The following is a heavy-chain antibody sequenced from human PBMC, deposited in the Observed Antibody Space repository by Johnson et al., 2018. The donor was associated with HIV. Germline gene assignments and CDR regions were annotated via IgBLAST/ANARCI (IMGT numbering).Heavy chain of an antibody. CDR3: ARDAGAPGNDAFDI. D-gene: IGHD1-26*01. J-gene: IGHJ3*02. CDR1: GFIFSSYA. Sequence: VQLVESGGGVVQPGRSLRLSCAASGFIFSSYAIHWVRQAPGKGLQWVAVIGFDGTNQYYADSLKGRFTISRDNSKNNLYLQMNSLRPADTALYFCARDAGAPGNDAFDIWGQGTMVTVSS. V-gene: IGHV3-30*04. CDR2: IGFDGTNQ.